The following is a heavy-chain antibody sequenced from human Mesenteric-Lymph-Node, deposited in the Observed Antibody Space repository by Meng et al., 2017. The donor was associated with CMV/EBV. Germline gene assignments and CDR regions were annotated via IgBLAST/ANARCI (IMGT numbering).Heavy chain of an antibody. Sequence: SCAASGFTFSCYWMSWVRQAPGKGLEWVANIKQDGSEKYYVDSVKGRFTISRDNAKNSLYLQMNSLRAEDTAVYYCASTSSSWFPLDYWGQGTLVTVSS. CDR2: IKQDGSEK. V-gene: IGHV3-7*01. D-gene: IGHD6-13*01. CDR3: ASTSSSWFPLDY. CDR1: GFTFSCYW. J-gene: IGHJ4*02.